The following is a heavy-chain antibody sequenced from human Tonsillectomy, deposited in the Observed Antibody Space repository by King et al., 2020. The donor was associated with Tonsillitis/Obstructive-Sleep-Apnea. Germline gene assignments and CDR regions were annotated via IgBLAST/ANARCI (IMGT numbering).Heavy chain of an antibody. CDR3: AREKVVVAATNYWFDP. J-gene: IGHJ5*02. CDR2: INPNSGGT. V-gene: IGHV1-2*02. D-gene: IGHD2-15*01. CDR1: GYTFIGYY. Sequence: VQLVESGAEVKKPGASVKVSCKASGYTFIGYYMHWVRQAPGQGLEWMGWINPNSGGTNYAQKFQGRVIMTRDTSISTVYMELSRLRFDDTAVYYCAREKVVVAATNYWFDPWGQGPLVPVSA.